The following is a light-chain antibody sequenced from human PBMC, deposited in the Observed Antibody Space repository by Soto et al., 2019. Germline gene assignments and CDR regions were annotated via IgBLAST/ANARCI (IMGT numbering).Light chain of an antibody. CDR3: QQADSFPFT. V-gene: IGKV1-12*01. CDR1: QDIGTW. Sequence: DIQLTQSPSSVSASVGDRVTITCRASQDIGTWLAWYQQKPGKAPKLLIYVASNLQSGVPSRFSGAGSGTDFNLTITSLQPEDFATYHCQQADSFPFTFCPGTKVDF. J-gene: IGKJ3*01. CDR2: VAS.